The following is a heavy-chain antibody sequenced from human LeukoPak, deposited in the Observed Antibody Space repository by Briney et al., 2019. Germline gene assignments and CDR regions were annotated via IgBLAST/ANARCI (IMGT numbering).Heavy chain of an antibody. V-gene: IGHV4-34*01. CDR3: ARHVLQLVTMVRGVIPNNWFDP. CDR1: GGSFSGYY. J-gene: IGHJ5*02. Sequence: PSETLSLTCAVYGGSFSGYYWSWIRQPPGKGLEWIGEINHSGSTNYNPSLKSRVTISVDTSKNQFSLKLSSVTAADTAVYYCARHVLQLVTMVRGVIPNNWFDPWGQGTLVTVSS. CDR2: INHSGST. D-gene: IGHD3-10*01.